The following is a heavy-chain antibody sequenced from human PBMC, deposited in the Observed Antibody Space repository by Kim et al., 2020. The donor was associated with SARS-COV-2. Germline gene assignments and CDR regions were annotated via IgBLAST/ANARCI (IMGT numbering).Heavy chain of an antibody. CDR1: GFTFSSYG. CDR3: AKDSRSGSYLTSSELDY. V-gene: IGHV3-33*06. D-gene: IGHD3-10*01. Sequence: GGSLRLSCAASGFTFSSYGMHWVRQAPGKGLEWVAVIWYDGSNKYYADSVKGRFTISRDNSKNTLYLQMNSLRAEDTAVYYCAKDSRSGSYLTSSELDYWGQGTLVTVSS. J-gene: IGHJ4*02. CDR2: IWYDGSNK.